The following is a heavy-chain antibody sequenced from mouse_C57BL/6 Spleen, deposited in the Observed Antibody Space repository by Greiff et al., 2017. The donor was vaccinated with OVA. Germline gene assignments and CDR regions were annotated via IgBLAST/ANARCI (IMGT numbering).Heavy chain of an antibody. CDR1: GFSFNTYA. V-gene: IGHV10-1*01. CDR2: IRSKSNNYAT. D-gene: IGHD2-4*01. Sequence: EADGGLVQPKGSLKLSCAASGFSFNTYAMNWVRQAPGKGLEWVARIRSKSNNYATYYADSVKDRFTISRDDSESMLYLQMNNLKTEDTAMYYCVRQGGYDYYFDYWGQGTTLTVSS. J-gene: IGHJ2*01. CDR3: VRQGGYDYYFDY.